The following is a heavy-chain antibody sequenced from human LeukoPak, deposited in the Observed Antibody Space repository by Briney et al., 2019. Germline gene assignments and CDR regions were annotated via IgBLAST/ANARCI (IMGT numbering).Heavy chain of an antibody. CDR3: AREGDDFWSGLPYYFDY. CDR2: IKQDGSEK. V-gene: IGHV3-7*01. D-gene: IGHD3-3*01. Sequence: GGSLRLSCAASGFTFSSYWMSWVRQAPGKGLEWVANIKQDGSEKYYVDSVKGRFTISRDNAKNSLYLQMSSLRAEDTAVYYCAREGDDFWSGLPYYFDYWGQGTLVTVSS. CDR1: GFTFSSYW. J-gene: IGHJ4*02.